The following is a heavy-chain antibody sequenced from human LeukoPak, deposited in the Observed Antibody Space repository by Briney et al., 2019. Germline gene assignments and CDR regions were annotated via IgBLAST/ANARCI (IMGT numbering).Heavy chain of an antibody. D-gene: IGHD1-26*01. CDR1: VDSFSGYY. J-gene: IGHJ6*03. CDR2: ITHGGSS. Sequence: SETLSLTCAVYVDSFSGYYWSWIRQPPGGGLEGVGGITHGGSSNYNQSLNSRVTMSVDTSKNQFSLKLSSVTAADTAVYYCARGKVGATPFYYMDVWGKGTKVTVSS. V-gene: IGHV4-34*01. CDR3: ARGKVGATPFYYMDV.